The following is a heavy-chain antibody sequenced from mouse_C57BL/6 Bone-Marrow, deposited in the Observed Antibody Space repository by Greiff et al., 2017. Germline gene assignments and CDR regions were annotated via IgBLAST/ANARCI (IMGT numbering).Heavy chain of an antibody. Sequence: LQESGAELVRPGASVKLSCKASGYTFTVYYINWVKQRPGQGLEWIARIFPGSCNTYSNEKFKGKATLTAEKASSTADMQHSRLTSEASAVYFCASSGAMDDWGQGTSVTVSS. V-gene: IGHV1-76*01. CDR2: IFPGSCNT. J-gene: IGHJ4*01. CDR1: GYTFTVYY. D-gene: IGHD3-1*01. CDR3: ASSGAMDD.